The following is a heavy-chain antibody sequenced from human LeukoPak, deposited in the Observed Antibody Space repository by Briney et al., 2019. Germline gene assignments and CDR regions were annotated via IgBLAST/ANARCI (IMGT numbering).Heavy chain of an antibody. CDR2: INPSGSST. J-gene: IGHJ5*02. CDR1: GYSFTSHY. CDR3: ARDNSVGDIAWWFDP. D-gene: IGHD3-16*02. V-gene: IGHV1-46*01. Sequence: ASVKVSCKASGYSFTSHYMHWVRQAPGQGHEWVGLINPSGSSTLYAQKFQGRVTMTRDMSTTTDYMELSSLRSEDTAVYYCARDNSVGDIAWWFDPWGQGTLVTVSS.